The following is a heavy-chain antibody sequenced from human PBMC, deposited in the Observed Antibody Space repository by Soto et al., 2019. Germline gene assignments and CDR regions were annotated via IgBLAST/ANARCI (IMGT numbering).Heavy chain of an antibody. J-gene: IGHJ6*02. Sequence: GGSLRLSCAASGFTFSSYAMSWVRQAPGKGLEWVSAISGSGGSTYYADSVKGRFTISRDNSKNTLYLQMNSLRAEDTAVYYCAKGGTGNYYYGMDVWGQGTTVTVSS. CDR2: ISGSGGST. CDR1: GFTFSSYA. V-gene: IGHV3-23*01. D-gene: IGHD1-1*01. CDR3: AKGGTGNYYYGMDV.